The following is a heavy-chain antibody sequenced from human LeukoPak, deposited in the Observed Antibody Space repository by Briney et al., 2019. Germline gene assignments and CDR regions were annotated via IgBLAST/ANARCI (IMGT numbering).Heavy chain of an antibody. CDR1: GYTFTGYY. J-gene: IGHJ4*02. CDR3: ARVSVTGDFDY. Sequence: GASVKVSCKASGYTFTGYYMHWVRQAPGQGLEWMGRINPNSGGTNYAQKFQGRVTMTTDTSTSTAYMELRSLRSDDTAVYYCARVSVTGDFDYWGQGTLVTVSS. V-gene: IGHV1-2*06. D-gene: IGHD7-27*01. CDR2: INPNSGGT.